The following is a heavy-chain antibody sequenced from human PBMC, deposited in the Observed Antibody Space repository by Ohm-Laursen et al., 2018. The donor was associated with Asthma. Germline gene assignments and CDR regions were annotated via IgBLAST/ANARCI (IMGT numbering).Heavy chain of an antibody. J-gene: IGHJ2*01. V-gene: IGHV3-30*03. CDR2: ISSDGSNK. Sequence: SLRLSCTASGFTFSDYGMHWVRQAPGKGLEWVAIISSDGSNKFHAESVKGRFTISRDNSKNTLYLQMNSLRAEDTAVYYCARDSGGWYFDLWGRGTLVTVSS. CDR1: GFTFSDYG. CDR3: ARDSGGWYFDL.